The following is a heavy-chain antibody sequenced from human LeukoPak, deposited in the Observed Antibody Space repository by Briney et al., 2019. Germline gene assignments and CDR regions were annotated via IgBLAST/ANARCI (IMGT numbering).Heavy chain of an antibody. Sequence: SETLSLTCTVSGGSISSYYWSWIRHPPGKGLERIGYIYYSGSTNYNPSLKSRVTISVETSKNQFSLKLSSVTAADTAVYYCAGMAGYSSSWVFDYWGQGTLVTVSS. CDR1: GGSISSYY. CDR3: AGMAGYSSSWVFDY. J-gene: IGHJ4*02. D-gene: IGHD6-13*01. CDR2: IYYSGST. V-gene: IGHV4-59*01.